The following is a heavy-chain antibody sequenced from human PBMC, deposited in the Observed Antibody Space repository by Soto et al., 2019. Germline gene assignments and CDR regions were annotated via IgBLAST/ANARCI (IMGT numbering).Heavy chain of an antibody. CDR1: GSPISDNY. CDR2: IYYTGTT. CDR3: ARHGERTIRSLNWFDP. J-gene: IGHJ5*02. D-gene: IGHD4-17*01. V-gene: IGHV4-59*08. Sequence: SETLSLTCTVSGSPISDNYWSWFRQAPGQGLEWVGYIYYTGTTTYNPSVKSRVTISLDTSKSQFSLILRSVTAADTAVYYCARHGERTIRSLNWFDPWGQGTLVTVSS.